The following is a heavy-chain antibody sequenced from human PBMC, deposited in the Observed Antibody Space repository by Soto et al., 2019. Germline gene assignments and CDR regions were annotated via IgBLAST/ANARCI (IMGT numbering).Heavy chain of an antibody. Sequence: GSVKVSCKASWYTLTNYDINWVRQATGQRLEWMGWVKPNSGNTGYAQKFQGRATMTRNTSISTAYMELSSLRSEDTAVYYCARNILVQDYWGQGTPVTVSS. CDR1: WYTLTNYD. CDR2: VKPNSGNT. V-gene: IGHV1-8*01. D-gene: IGHD2-8*02. CDR3: ARNILVQDY. J-gene: IGHJ4*02.